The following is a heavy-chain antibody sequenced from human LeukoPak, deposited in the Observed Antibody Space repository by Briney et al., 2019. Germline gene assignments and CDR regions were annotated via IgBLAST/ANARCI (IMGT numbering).Heavy chain of an antibody. J-gene: IGHJ6*03. V-gene: IGHV4-4*07. Sequence: KPSETLSLTCTVSGGSISSYYLSWIRQPAGKGLEWIGRIYSSGTDYNPSLKSRVTMSADTSRNQVSLTLSSVSAADTAVYYCARAPATHLRIYYYYYMDVWGKGTTVTVSS. D-gene: IGHD6-25*01. CDR2: IYSSGT. CDR3: ARAPATHLRIYYYYYMDV. CDR1: GGSISSYY.